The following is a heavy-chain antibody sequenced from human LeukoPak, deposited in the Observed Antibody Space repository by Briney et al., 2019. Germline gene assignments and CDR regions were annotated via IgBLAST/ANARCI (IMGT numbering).Heavy chain of an antibody. V-gene: IGHV3-23*01. Sequence: GGSLRLSCAASGFTFNSHAMNWVRQAPGSGLERVAAILASGHGTYYADSVKGRFTISTDNSTNTLYLQMNNLRAEDTAVYYCGAPQSPSRGFYMDVWGKGTTVTVSS. J-gene: IGHJ6*03. CDR2: ILASGHGT. CDR3: GAPQSPSRGFYMDV. CDR1: GFTFNSHA.